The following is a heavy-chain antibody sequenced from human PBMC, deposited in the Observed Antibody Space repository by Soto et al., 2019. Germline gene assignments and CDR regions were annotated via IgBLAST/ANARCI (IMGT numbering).Heavy chain of an antibody. J-gene: IGHJ6*02. V-gene: IGHV1-2*04. CDR2: INPNSGGT. CDR1: GYTFTGYY. Sequence: VASVKVSCKASGYTFTGYYIHWVRQAPGQGLEWMGWINPNSGGTNYAQKFQGWVTMTRDTSISTAYMELTRLRSDDTAVYYCARDSQEGYYYYGMDVWGQGTTVTVSS. CDR3: ARDSQEGYYYYGMDV.